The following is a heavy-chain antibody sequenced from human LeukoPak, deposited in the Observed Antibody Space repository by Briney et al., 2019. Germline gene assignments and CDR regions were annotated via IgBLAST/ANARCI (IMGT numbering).Heavy chain of an antibody. V-gene: IGHV4-39*07. J-gene: IGHJ3*02. D-gene: IGHD3-10*01. CDR3: ARAPYYGSGSYYPI. Sequence: KPSETLSLTCTVSGGSISSYYWGWIRQPPGKGLEWIGSIYYSGSTYYNPSLKSRVTISVDTSKNQFSLKLSSVTAADTAVYYCARAPYYGSGSYYPIWGQGTMVTVSS. CDR1: GGSISSYY. CDR2: IYYSGST.